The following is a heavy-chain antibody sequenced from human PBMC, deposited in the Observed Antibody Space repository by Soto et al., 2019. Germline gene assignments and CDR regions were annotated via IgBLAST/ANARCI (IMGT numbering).Heavy chain of an antibody. V-gene: IGHV3-33*01. Sequence: GGPLRLSCAASGFTFSSYGMHWVRQAPGKGLEWVAVIWYDGSNKYYADSVKGRFTISRDNSKNTLYLQMNSLRAEDTAVYYCARDFDYYGSGSYSTSFDYWGQGTLVTVSS. D-gene: IGHD3-10*01. CDR2: IWYDGSNK. J-gene: IGHJ4*02. CDR3: ARDFDYYGSGSYSTSFDY. CDR1: GFTFSSYG.